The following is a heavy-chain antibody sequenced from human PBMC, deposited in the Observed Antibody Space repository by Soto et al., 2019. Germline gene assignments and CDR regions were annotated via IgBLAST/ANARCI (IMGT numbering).Heavy chain of an antibody. CDR3: ARVVCFGEVASAVFEY. CDR1: GYTFTSYA. V-gene: IGHV1-3*01. D-gene: IGHD3-10*01. Sequence: QVQLVQSGPEVRKPGASVKISCKASGYTFTSYAMYWVRQAPGQRPEWMGWMTAGNGDTKYSQNFKDRLTINRDTSATTAYMELRGLRSEDTAVYYCARVVCFGEVASAVFEYWYQGNLVTVSS. CDR2: MTAGNGDT. J-gene: IGHJ4*02.